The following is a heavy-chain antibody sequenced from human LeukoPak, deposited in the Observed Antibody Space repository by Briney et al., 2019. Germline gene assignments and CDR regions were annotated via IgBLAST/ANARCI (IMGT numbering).Heavy chain of an antibody. CDR3: AKDRWWYNWNLIDY. Sequence: GGSLRLFCAPSEFTFRRYAMSWVRQAPGKGLEWLSAISGSGGSTYYADSVKARLPISRDNSKSALYLQMNSVRAADRPVSHCAKDRWWYNWNLIDYWGQGTLVTVSS. J-gene: IGHJ4*02. D-gene: IGHD1-20*01. CDR1: EFTFRRYA. V-gene: IGHV3-23*01. CDR2: ISGSGGST.